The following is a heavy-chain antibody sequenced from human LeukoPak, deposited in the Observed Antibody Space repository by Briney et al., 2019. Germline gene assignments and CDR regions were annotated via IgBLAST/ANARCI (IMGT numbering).Heavy chain of an antibody. V-gene: IGHV4-39*07. CDR2: IYYSGNT. Sequence: SETLSLTCSVSGGSISSSSYYWGWIRQPPGKGLEWIGSIYYSGNTYYNPSLKSRVTISVDTSKNQFSLKLSSVTAADPAVYYCAREPPNYFDSSEHIDAFDIWGQGTMVTVSS. CDR3: AREPPNYFDSSEHIDAFDI. D-gene: IGHD3-22*01. J-gene: IGHJ3*02. CDR1: GGSISSSSYY.